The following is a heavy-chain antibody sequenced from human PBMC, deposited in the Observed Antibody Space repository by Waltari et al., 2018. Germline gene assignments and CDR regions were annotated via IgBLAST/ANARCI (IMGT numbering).Heavy chain of an antibody. CDR3: AGAVTTSGYYGMDV. Sequence: EVQLVESGGGLIQPGGSLRLSCAASGFPVSSNYMSWVRQAPGKGLEWVSVIYSGGSTYYADSVKGRFTISRDKSKNTLYLQMNSLRAEDTAVYYCAGAVTTSGYYGMDVWGQGTTVTVSS. CDR2: IYSGGST. D-gene: IGHD4-17*01. CDR1: GFPVSSNY. J-gene: IGHJ6*02. V-gene: IGHV3-53*01.